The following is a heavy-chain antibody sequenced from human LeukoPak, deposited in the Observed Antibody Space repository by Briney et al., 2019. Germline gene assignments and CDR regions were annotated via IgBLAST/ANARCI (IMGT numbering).Heavy chain of an antibody. J-gene: IGHJ6*03. CDR3: ARLYDSYYYYYMDV. CDR2: ISSSGSTI. D-gene: IGHD5/OR15-5a*01. CDR1: GFTFSSYE. V-gene: IGHV3-48*03. Sequence: PGGSLRLSCAASGFTFSSYEMNWVRQAPGKGLEWVSYISSSGSTIYYADSVKGRFTISRDNAKNSLYLQMNSLRAEDTAVYYCARLYDSYYYYYMDVWGKGTTVTISS.